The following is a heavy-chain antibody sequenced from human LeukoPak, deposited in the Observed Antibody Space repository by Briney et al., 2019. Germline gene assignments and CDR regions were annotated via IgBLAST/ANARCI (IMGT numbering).Heavy chain of an antibody. CDR3: TRHGGRDYYDSTEDAFDI. J-gene: IGHJ3*02. CDR1: GFTFSGSA. D-gene: IGHD3-22*01. V-gene: IGHV3-73*01. Sequence: GGSLRLSCAASGFTFSGSAMHWVRQAAGKGLEWVGRIRSKPHSYATAYAASVKGRFTISRDDSKDMAYLQMNSLKTEDTAVYYCTRHGGRDYYDSTEDAFDIWGQGTMVTVSS. CDR2: IRSKPHSYAT.